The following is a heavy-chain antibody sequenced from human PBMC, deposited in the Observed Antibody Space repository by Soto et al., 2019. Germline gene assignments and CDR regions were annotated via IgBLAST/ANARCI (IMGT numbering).Heavy chain of an antibody. CDR1: GYFFTSYG. CDR3: ARRGLLIRIAAAEFDY. J-gene: IGHJ4*02. V-gene: IGHV1-18*04. Sequence: ASVKVSCKASGYFFTSYGITWVRQAPGQGLEWMGWISPYNGNTKYAQNFQGRVTMTTDTSTSTAYMEVRRLRSDDPAVYYCARRGLLIRIAAAEFDYWGQGTLVTVSS. D-gene: IGHD6-13*01. CDR2: ISPYNGNT.